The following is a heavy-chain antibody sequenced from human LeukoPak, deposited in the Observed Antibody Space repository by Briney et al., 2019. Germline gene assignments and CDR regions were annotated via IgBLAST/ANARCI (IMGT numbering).Heavy chain of an antibody. Sequence: PSETLSLTCAVYGGSFSGYYWSWIRQPPGKGLEGIGEINHSGSTNYNPSLKSRGTISVDTSKNQFSLKLSSVTAADTAVYYCASQPIAVAGTFDYWGQGTLVTVSS. D-gene: IGHD6-19*01. CDR1: GGSFSGYY. CDR3: ASQPIAVAGTFDY. CDR2: INHSGST. J-gene: IGHJ4*02. V-gene: IGHV4-34*01.